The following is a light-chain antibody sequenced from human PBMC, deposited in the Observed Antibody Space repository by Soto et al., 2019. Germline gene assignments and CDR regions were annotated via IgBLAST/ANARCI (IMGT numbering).Light chain of an antibody. CDR1: QSVSSN. J-gene: IGKJ1*01. CDR3: QQYGSSPTT. CDR2: GAS. V-gene: IGKV3-15*01. Sequence: EIVMTQSPATLSVSPGERATLSCRASQSVSSNLAWYQQKPGQAPRLLIYGASTRATGIPARFSGSGSGTEFTLTISRLEPEDFAVYHCQQYGSSPTTFGQGTKVEIK.